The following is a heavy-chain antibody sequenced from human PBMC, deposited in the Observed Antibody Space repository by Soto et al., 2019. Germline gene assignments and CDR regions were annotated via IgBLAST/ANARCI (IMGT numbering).Heavy chain of an antibody. CDR1: GGTFSSYA. D-gene: IGHD5-12*01. CDR2: IIPISGTA. J-gene: IGHJ4*02. Sequence: GASVKVSCKASGGTFSSYAISWVRQAPGQGLEWMGGIIPISGTANYAQKFQGRVTITADESTSTAYMELSSLRSEDTAVYYCARTRGYSGYDYEDSFDYWGQGTLVTVSS. V-gene: IGHV1-69*13. CDR3: ARTRGYSGYDYEDSFDY.